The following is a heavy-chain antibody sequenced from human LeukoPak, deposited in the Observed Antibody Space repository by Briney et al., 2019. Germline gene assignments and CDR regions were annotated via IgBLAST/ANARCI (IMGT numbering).Heavy chain of an antibody. CDR1: GFTVITND. CDR2: LYSDSNT. Sequence: GGPLRLSCAASGFTVITNDMTWVRQAPGKGLEWVSVLYSDSNTKYADSVQGRFTISRDNSKNTLYLEMNSLSPDDTAVYYCARGVEPLAANTLAYWGQGTLVTVSS. D-gene: IGHD1-14*01. V-gene: IGHV3-53*01. J-gene: IGHJ4*02. CDR3: ARGVEPLAANTLAY.